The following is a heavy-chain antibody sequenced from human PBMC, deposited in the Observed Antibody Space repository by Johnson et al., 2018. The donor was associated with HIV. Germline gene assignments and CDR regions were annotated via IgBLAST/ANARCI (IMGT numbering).Heavy chain of an antibody. CDR1: EFTFSNYA. V-gene: IGHV3-30*03. J-gene: IGHJ3*02. Sequence: VQLVESGGGVVQPGKSLRIYCAVSEFTFSNYAMHWVRQAPGKGLQWVAVISYDGGKKYYGDSVEGRFTISKDISKNTLYLQMDSLRPEETAVYYCARGRKDIEAADGLDNDAFDMWGQGTLVTVSS. CDR2: ISYDGGKK. D-gene: IGHD5-12*01. CDR3: ARGRKDIEAADGLDNDAFDM.